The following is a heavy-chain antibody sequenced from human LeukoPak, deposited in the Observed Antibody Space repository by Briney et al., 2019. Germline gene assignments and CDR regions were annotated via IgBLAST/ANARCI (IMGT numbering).Heavy chain of an antibody. J-gene: IGHJ4*02. V-gene: IGHV3-9*01. CDR2: ISWNSGSI. CDR3: AKDYREAYSSSWTFDY. Sequence: GGSLRLPCAASGFTFDDYAMHWVRQAPGKGLEWVSGISWNSGSIGYADSVKGRFTISRDNAKNSLYLQMNSLRAEDTALYYCAKDYREAYSSSWTFDYWGQGTLVTVSS. CDR1: GFTFDDYA. D-gene: IGHD6-13*01.